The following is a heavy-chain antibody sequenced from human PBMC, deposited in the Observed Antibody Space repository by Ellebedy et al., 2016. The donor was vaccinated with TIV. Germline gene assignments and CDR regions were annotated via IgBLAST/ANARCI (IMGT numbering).Heavy chain of an antibody. CDR1: ESTVDGHY. CDR2: ISYSGITT. Sequence: GGSLRLFCAGSESTVDGHYMFWIRQAPGKGLEWISYISYSGITTNYADSVRGRFTTSRDNAKNTLYLQMNSLRAEDTAVYFCARRSPSAYEPFLDYWGQGTLVTVSS. J-gene: IGHJ4*02. D-gene: IGHD5-12*01. V-gene: IGHV3-11*04. CDR3: ARRSPSAYEPFLDY.